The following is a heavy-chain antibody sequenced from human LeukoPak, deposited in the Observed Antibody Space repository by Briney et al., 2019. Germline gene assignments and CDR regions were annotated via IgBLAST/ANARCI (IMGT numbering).Heavy chain of an antibody. CDR2: IIPIFGTA. CDR1: AGTFSSYA. Sequence: GASVKVSCKASAGTFSSYAISWVRQAPGQGLEWMGGIIPIFGTANYAQKFQGRVTITTDESTSTAYMELSSLRSEDTAVYYCACTATKYSSGWYVAHDYWGQGTLVTVSS. CDR3: ACTATKYSSGWYVAHDY. V-gene: IGHV1-69*05. J-gene: IGHJ4*02. D-gene: IGHD6-19*01.